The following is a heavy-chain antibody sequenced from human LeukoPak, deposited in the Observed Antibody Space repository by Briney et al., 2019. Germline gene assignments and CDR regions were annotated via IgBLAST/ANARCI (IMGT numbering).Heavy chain of an antibody. CDR3: AADGEYAFLV. V-gene: IGHV3-74*01. CDR2: IKNDGITT. CDR1: GLTFQNTW. Sequence: GGSLRLSCAASGLTFQNTWMHWIRQAPGKGLVWVSRIKNDGITTTYADSVKGRFTISRDNAKKTVYLQMNSLRADDTAVYYCAADGEYAFLVWGQGTIVTVSS. D-gene: IGHD2/OR15-2a*01. J-gene: IGHJ3*01.